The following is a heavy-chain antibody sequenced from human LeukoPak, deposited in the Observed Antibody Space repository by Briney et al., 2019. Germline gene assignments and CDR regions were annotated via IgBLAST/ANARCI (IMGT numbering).Heavy chain of an antibody. CDR2: ISWDGGST. J-gene: IGHJ4*02. CDR3: AKDIIRYSSGPPDY. Sequence: TGGSLRLSCAAFGFTFDDYTMHWVRQAPGKGLEWVSLISWDGGSTYYADSVKGRFTISRDNSKNSLYLQMNSLRTEDTALYYCAKDIIRYSSGPPDYWGQGTLVTVSS. CDR1: GFTFDDYT. V-gene: IGHV3-43*01. D-gene: IGHD2-15*01.